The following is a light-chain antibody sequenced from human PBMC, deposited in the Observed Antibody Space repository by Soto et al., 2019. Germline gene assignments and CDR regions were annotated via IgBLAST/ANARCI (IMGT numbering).Light chain of an antibody. CDR2: GAS. CDR3: QQYNYWWT. J-gene: IGKJ1*01. CDR1: QSVSSN. Sequence: EIVMTQSPATLSVSPGERVTLSCRASQSVSSNLAWYQQKPGQAPRLLIYGASTRATGVPARFSGSGSGTEFTLTISSLQSEDFAIYSCQQYNYWWTFGQGTKVDIK. V-gene: IGKV3-15*01.